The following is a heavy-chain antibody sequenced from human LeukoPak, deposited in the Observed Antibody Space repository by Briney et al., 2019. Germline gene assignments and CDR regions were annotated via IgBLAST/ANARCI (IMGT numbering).Heavy chain of an antibody. CDR3: ARGLRLSYGDYVRGSYYFDY. D-gene: IGHD4-17*01. CDR1: GGSFSGYY. V-gene: IGHV4-34*01. J-gene: IGHJ4*02. Sequence: PSETLSLTCAVYGGSFSGYYWSWIRQPPGKGLEWIGEINHNGSTNYNPSLKSRVAISVDTSKNQFSLKLSSVTAADTAVYYCARGLRLSYGDYVRGSYYFDYWGQGTLVTVSS. CDR2: INHNGST.